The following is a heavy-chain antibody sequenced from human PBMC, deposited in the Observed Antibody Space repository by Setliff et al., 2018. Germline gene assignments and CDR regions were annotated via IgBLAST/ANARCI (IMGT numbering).Heavy chain of an antibody. V-gene: IGHV4-59*08. CDR3: ASHPRVTIFGVVAFDY. CDR1: GGFIRDYY. D-gene: IGHD3-3*01. CDR2: IYYRGTT. Sequence: LSLTCTVSGGFIRDYYWNWIRQSPGKGLEWIGYIYYRGTTNYNSSLKSRVTISVDTSQNQFSLKLSSVTAADTAAYYCASHPRVTIFGVVAFDYWGQGILVTVSS. J-gene: IGHJ4*02.